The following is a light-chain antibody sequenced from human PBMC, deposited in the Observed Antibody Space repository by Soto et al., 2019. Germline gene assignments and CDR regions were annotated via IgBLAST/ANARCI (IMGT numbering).Light chain of an antibody. CDR2: DVS. CDR1: SSDVGGYNY. CDR3: SSYTSSSTLV. Sequence: QSALTQPASVSGSPGQSITISCTGTSSDVGGYNYVSWYQQHPGKAPKLMIYDVSNRPSGVSNRFSGSKSGNTASLTISGLQAEDESYYYCSSYTSSSTLVFGRGTKLTVL. J-gene: IGLJ2*01. V-gene: IGLV2-14*01.